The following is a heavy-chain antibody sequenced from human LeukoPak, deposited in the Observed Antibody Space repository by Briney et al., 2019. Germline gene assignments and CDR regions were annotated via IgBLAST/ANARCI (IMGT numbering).Heavy chain of an antibody. V-gene: IGHV3-9*01. D-gene: IGHD2-21*02. Sequence: SLRLSCAASGLTFDDHAMHWVRQAPGQGLQWVSGISWNSGTIAYADSVKGRFTISRDNAKNSLNLQMNSLRPEDTAVYYCAKDVGGRWPLYYFDYWGQGTLVTVSS. CDR2: ISWNSGTI. CDR3: AKDVGGRWPLYYFDY. CDR1: GLTFDDHA. J-gene: IGHJ4*02.